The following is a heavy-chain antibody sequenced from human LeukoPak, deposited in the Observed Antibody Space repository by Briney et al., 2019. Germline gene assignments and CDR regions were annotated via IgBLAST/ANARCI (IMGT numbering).Heavy chain of an antibody. V-gene: IGHV1-24*01. CDR3: ARYGLGYCSSTSCYDAFDI. J-gene: IGHJ3*02. Sequence: GASVKVSCKVSVYTLTELSMHWVRQAPGKGLEWVGGFDPQDGETIYEQKFQGRVNMTEDRSTATAYMELSRVRSEDTAVYYCARYGLGYCSSTSCYDAFDIWGQGTMVTVSS. CDR2: FDPQDGET. D-gene: IGHD2-2*01. CDR1: VYTLTELS.